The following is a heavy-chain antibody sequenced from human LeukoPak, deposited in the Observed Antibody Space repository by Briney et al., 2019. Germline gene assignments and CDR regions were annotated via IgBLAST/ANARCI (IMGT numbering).Heavy chain of an antibody. CDR1: GYSITSGYC. CDR3: ARRIYTSGWYFDY. J-gene: IGHJ4*02. Sequence: PSETLSLTCAVSGYSITSGYCWAWIRQPPGQGLEWIGNIFHSGDTYYNPSLKSRLTISVDTSKNQFSLKLSSVTAADTAIYYCARRIYTSGWYFDYWGQGTLVTVSP. CDR2: IFHSGDT. V-gene: IGHV4-38-2*01. D-gene: IGHD6-19*01.